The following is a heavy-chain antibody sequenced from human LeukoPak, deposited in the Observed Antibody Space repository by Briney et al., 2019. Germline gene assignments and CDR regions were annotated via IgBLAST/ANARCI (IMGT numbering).Heavy chain of an antibody. J-gene: IGHJ4*02. CDR1: GGSISSGGYY. D-gene: IGHD1-26*01. CDR3: ARQYSGSYGD. CDR2: IYYSGST. V-gene: IGHV4-31*03. Sequence: KTSETPSLTCTVSGGSISSGGYYWSWIRQHPGKGLEWIGYIYYSGSTYYNPSLKSRVTISVDTSKNQFSLKLSSVTAADTAVYYCARQYSGSYGDWGQGTLVTVSS.